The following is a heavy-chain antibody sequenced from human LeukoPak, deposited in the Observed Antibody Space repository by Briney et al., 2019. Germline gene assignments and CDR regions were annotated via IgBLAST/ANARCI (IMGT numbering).Heavy chain of an antibody. Sequence: GASVKVSCKASGYTFTSYGISWVRQTPGQGLEWMGWISAYNGNTNYAQKLQGRVTMTTDTSTSTAYVELRSLRSDDTAVYYCARDLPVYGDYWPDDYWGQGTLVTVSS. CDR2: ISAYNGNT. V-gene: IGHV1-18*01. J-gene: IGHJ4*02. CDR3: ARDLPVYGDYWPDDY. D-gene: IGHD4-17*01. CDR1: GYTFTSYG.